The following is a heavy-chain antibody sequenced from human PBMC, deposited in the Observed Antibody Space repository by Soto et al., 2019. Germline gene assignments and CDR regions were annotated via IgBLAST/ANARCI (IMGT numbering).Heavy chain of an antibody. CDR2: ISYDGSNK. Sequence: QVQLVESGGGVVQPGRSLRLSCAASGFTFSSYAMHWVRQAPGKGLEWVAVISYDGSNKYYADSVKGRCTISRDNSKNTLYLQMNSLRAEDTAVYYCARDGGDIDYWGQGTLVTVAS. CDR3: ARDGGDIDY. D-gene: IGHD3-16*01. J-gene: IGHJ4*02. CDR1: GFTFSSYA. V-gene: IGHV3-30-3*01.